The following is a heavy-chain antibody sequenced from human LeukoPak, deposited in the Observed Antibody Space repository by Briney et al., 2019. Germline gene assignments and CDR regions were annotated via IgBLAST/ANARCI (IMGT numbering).Heavy chain of an antibody. CDR1: GFTFSSYA. V-gene: IGHV3-30-3*01. CDR3: ARVDDTAMVTPFDY. CDR2: ISYDGSNK. D-gene: IGHD5-18*01. Sequence: GGSLRLSCAASGFTFSSYAMHWVRQAPGKGLEWVAVISYDGSNKYYADSVKGRFTISRDNSKNTLYLQMNGLRAEDTAVYYCARVDDTAMVTPFDYWGQGTLVTVSS. J-gene: IGHJ4*02.